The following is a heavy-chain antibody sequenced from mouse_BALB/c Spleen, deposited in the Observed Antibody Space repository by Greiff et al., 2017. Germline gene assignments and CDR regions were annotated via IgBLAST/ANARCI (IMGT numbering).Heavy chain of an antibody. Sequence: QVQLQQPGAELVKPGASVKLSCKASGYTFTSYWMHWEKQRPGQGLEWIGEINPSNGRTNYNEKFKSKATLTVDKSSSTAYMQLSSLTSEDSAVYYCANGPYYAMDYWGQGTSVTVSS. J-gene: IGHJ4*01. CDR1: GYTFTSYW. CDR2: INPSNGRT. V-gene: IGHV1S81*02. CDR3: ANGPYYAMDY.